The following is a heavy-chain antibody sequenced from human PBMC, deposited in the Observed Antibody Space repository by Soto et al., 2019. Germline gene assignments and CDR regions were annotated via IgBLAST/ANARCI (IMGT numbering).Heavy chain of an antibody. Sequence: QVQLVQSGAEVKKPGASVKVSCKASGYTFTGYYMHWVRPAPGQGLEGMGWINPNSGGTNYAQKFQGWVTMTRDTSISTAYMELSRLRSDDTAVYYCAQSRGYCSGGSCYSGDWFDPWGQGTLVTVSS. J-gene: IGHJ5*02. D-gene: IGHD2-15*01. CDR1: GYTFTGYY. CDR2: INPNSGGT. CDR3: AQSRGYCSGGSCYSGDWFDP. V-gene: IGHV1-2*04.